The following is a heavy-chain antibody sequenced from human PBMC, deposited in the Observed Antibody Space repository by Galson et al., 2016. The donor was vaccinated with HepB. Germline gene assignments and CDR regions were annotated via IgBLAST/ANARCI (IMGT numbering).Heavy chain of an antibody. CDR2: ISGSGGNT. CDR3: VKDRGTARTFDC. D-gene: IGHD6-6*01. V-gene: IGHV3-23*01. Sequence: SLRLSCAASGLTSGGYDMGWVRQIPGKGLEWVSTISGSGGNTYYADSVKGRFVISRDNSKRTLYLQMDSLRAEDTAVYYCVKDRGTARTFDCWGQGTLVTVSS. J-gene: IGHJ4*02. CDR1: GLTSGGYD.